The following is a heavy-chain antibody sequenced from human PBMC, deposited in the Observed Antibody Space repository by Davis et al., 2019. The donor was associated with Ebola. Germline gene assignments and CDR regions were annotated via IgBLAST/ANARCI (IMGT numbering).Heavy chain of an antibody. D-gene: IGHD4-23*01. J-gene: IGHJ4*02. Sequence: SETLSLTCTVSGGSISSSSYYWGWIRQPPGKGLEWIGSIYYSGSTYYNPSLKSRVTLSVDTSKNQFSLKMNSMTAADTAVYFCARTTEVDYWGQGTVVTVSS. CDR1: GGSISSSSYY. CDR2: IYYSGST. V-gene: IGHV4-39*01. CDR3: ARTTEVDY.